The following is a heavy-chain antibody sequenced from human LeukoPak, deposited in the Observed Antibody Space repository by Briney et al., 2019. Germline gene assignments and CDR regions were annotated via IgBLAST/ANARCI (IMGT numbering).Heavy chain of an antibody. J-gene: IGHJ5*02. V-gene: IGHV4-39*07. CDR1: GGSISSSSYY. CDR2: INHSGST. CDR3: ARGRFRNWFDP. Sequence: SETLSLTCTVSGGSISSSSYYWGWIRQPPGKGLEWIGEINHSGSTNYNPSLKSRVTISVDTSKNQFSLKLSSVTAADTAVYYCARGRFRNWFDPWGQGTLVTVSS. D-gene: IGHD2-21*01.